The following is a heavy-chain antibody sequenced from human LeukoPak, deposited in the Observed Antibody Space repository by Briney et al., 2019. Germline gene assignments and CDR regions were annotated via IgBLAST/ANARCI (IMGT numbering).Heavy chain of an antibody. J-gene: IGHJ5*02. V-gene: IGHV4-34*01. CDR3: VRGRYCSSATCYDWLDP. Sequence: SETLSLTCGVYGGSFGGFHWNWIRQPPGKRLGWSGEITVGGTTNYNPSPRSRVTMSVETSKKQFSLKLTSVTAADTAVYYCVRGRYCSSATCYDWLDPWGARTHVSVSS. CDR2: ITVGGTT. CDR1: GGSFGGFH. D-gene: IGHD2-2*01.